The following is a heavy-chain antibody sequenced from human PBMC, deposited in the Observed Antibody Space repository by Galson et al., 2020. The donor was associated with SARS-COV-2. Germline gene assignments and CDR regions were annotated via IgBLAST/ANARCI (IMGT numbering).Heavy chain of an antibody. V-gene: IGHV1-3*01. CDR1: GYTLTRYG. CDR3: ARAFLPKYNDVGSYYTESGY. D-gene: IGHD3-10*01. Sequence: ASVTVSCKASGYTLTRYGMHWVRQAPGQRLEWMGWINAGAGTTKYPQNFQGRDTICRDISGRAAYMKLSSLRSEDTAVYYCARAFLPKYNDVGSYYTESGYWGQGTLVTVSS. J-gene: IGHJ4*02. CDR2: INAGAGTT.